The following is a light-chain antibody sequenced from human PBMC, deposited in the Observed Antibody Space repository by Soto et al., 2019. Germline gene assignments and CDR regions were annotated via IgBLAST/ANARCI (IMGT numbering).Light chain of an antibody. CDR1: SSDVGGYNY. CDR2: DVS. Sequence: QSALTQPASVSGSPGQSITISCTGTSSDVGGYNYVSWYQQYPGKAPKLMIYDVSNRPSGVSNRFSGSKSGNTASLTISSLQAEDEADYYCSSYTSTNTLYIFGTGTKLTVL. CDR3: SSYTSTNTLYI. J-gene: IGLJ1*01. V-gene: IGLV2-14*01.